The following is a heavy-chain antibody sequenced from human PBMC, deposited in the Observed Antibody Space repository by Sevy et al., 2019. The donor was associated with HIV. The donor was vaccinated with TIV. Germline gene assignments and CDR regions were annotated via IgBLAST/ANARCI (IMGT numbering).Heavy chain of an antibody. V-gene: IGHV3-48*04. J-gene: IGHJ5*02. Sequence: GGSLRLSCAASGFTFSSYAMSWVRQAPGKGLEWVSYISSSGSTIYYADSVKGRFTISRDNAKNSLYLQMNSLRAEDTAVYYCARGAYYYGSGRSPFDPWGQGTLVTVSS. D-gene: IGHD3-10*01. CDR2: ISSSGSTI. CDR1: GFTFSSYA. CDR3: ARGAYYYGSGRSPFDP.